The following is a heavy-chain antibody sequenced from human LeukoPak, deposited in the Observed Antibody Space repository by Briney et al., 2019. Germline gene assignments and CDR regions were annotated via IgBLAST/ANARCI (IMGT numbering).Heavy chain of an antibody. J-gene: IGHJ3*01. V-gene: IGHV3-74*01. Sequence: PGGSLRLSCVASGFTFSENWMHWVRQAPGKGLAWVPHINRDGGLTNYADSVKGRFTISRDNARNTVYLQMCSLRVEDTAIYFCAREEHRLAEAGTSAFDLGGQGTLVTVSP. D-gene: IGHD6-13*01. CDR2: INRDGGLT. CDR1: GFTFSENW. CDR3: AREEHRLAEAGTSAFDL.